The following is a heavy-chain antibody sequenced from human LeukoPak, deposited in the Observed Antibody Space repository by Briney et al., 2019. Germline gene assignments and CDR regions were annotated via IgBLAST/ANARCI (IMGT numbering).Heavy chain of an antibody. D-gene: IGHD5-12*01. CDR2: INHSGST. V-gene: IGHV4-34*01. Sequence: SETLSLTCAVYGGSFSGYYWSWIRQPPGKGLEWMGGINHSGSTNYNPSLKSRVTISVDTSKNQFSLKLSSVTAAGTAVYYCARGPRLRGGLFDYWGQGTLVTVSS. CDR1: GGSFSGYY. CDR3: ARGPRLRGGLFDY. J-gene: IGHJ4*02.